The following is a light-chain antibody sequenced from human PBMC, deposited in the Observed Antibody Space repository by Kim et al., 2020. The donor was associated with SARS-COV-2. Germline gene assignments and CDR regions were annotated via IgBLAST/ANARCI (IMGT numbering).Light chain of an antibody. CDR3: QQYGSSPAS. V-gene: IGKV3-20*01. Sequence: PGESASPSCRARQSVSGSYFAWYQQGPGQAPRLLVYGASNRATGIPDRFSGSGSGTDFTLTISRLEPEDFAVYYCQQYGSSPASFGGGTKVDIK. CDR2: GAS. CDR1: QSVSGSY. J-gene: IGKJ4*01.